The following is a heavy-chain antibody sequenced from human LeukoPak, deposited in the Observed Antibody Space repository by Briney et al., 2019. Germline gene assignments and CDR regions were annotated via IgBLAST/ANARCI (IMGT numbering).Heavy chain of an antibody. CDR1: GFTFSSYS. Sequence: GGSLRLSCAASGFTFSSYSMNWVRQAPGKGLEWVSYISSTSSTIYYADSVKGRFTISRDNAKNSLYLQMSSLRVEDTAVYYCAREGSDFWSGYYFDYWGQGTLVTVSS. CDR3: AREGSDFWSGYYFDY. D-gene: IGHD3-3*01. J-gene: IGHJ4*02. V-gene: IGHV3-48*04. CDR2: ISSTSSTI.